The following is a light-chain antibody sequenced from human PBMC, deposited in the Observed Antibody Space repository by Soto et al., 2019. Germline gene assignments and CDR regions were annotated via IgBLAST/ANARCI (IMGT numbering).Light chain of an antibody. CDR2: DAS. J-gene: IGKJ4*01. CDR3: QQRSNWLLT. V-gene: IGKV3-11*01. Sequence: TQSPATLSVSPGERAALSCRASQSVSSNLAWYQQKPGQAPRLLIYDASNRATGIPARFSGSGSGTDFTLTISSLEPEDFAVYYCQQRSNWLLTFGGGTKVDIK. CDR1: QSVSSN.